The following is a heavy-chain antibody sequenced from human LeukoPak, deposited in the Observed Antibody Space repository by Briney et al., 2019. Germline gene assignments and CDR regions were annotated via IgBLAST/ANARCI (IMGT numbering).Heavy chain of an antibody. D-gene: IGHD1-26*01. CDR1: GFTFNNYN. V-gene: IGHV3-21*01. CDR3: ARDPYSGNYGNYYYYYMDV. CDR2: ITSSSTYI. J-gene: IGHJ6*03. Sequence: GGSLRLSCAASGFTFNNYNMNWVRQAPGKALEWVSSITSSSTYIFCADSVKGRFTISRDNAKNSLYLQMNSLGPEDTAVYYCARDPYSGNYGNYYYYYMDVWGKGTTVTISS.